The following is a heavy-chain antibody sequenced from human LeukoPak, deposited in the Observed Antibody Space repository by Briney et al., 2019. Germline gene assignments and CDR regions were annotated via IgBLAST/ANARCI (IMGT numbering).Heavy chain of an antibody. CDR2: ISAYNGNT. V-gene: IGHV1-18*01. CDR3: ARGLHYGPYGWYFDL. Sequence: GASVKVSCKASGYTFTSYGISWVRQAPGQGLEWMGWISAYNGNTNYAQKLQGRVTMTTDTSTSTAYMELRSLRSDDTAVYYCARGLHYGPYGWYFDLWGRGTLVTVSS. CDR1: GYTFTSYG. D-gene: IGHD4-17*01. J-gene: IGHJ2*01.